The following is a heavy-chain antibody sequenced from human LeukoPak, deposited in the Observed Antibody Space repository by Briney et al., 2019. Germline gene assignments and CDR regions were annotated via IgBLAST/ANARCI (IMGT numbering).Heavy chain of an antibody. D-gene: IGHD6-13*01. CDR3: ARAYGSSSSNFDY. Sequence: ASVTVSCKASGYTFTSYYLHYVRQAPRQGPERGGKINPSGGTTSYAQRLQGRVTMTRDTSTSTVYMELSSLRSEDTAVYYCARAYGSSSSNFDYWGQGTLVTVSS. V-gene: IGHV1-46*04. CDR1: GYTFTSYY. CDR2: INPSGGTT. J-gene: IGHJ4*02.